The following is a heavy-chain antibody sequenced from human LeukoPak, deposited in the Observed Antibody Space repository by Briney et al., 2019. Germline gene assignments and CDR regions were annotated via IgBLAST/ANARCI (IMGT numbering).Heavy chain of an antibody. CDR2: ISSSGSTI. D-gene: IGHD3-22*01. CDR3: ARAGTYYYDSSAHPSWFDP. V-gene: IGHV3-48*03. J-gene: IGHJ5*02. CDR1: GFTFSSYE. Sequence: PGGSLRLSCAASGFTFSSYEMNWVRQAPGKGLEWVSYISSSGSTIYYADSVKGRFTISRDNAKNSLYLQMNSLRAEDTAVYYCARAGTYYYDSSAHPSWFDPWGQGTLVTVSS.